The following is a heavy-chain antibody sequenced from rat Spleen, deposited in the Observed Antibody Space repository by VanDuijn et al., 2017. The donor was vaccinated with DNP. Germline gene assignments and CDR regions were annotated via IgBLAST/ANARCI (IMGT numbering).Heavy chain of an antibody. CDR2: IRYDGGYT. CDR3: ARSTTAPDYFDY. V-gene: IGHV5-58*01. CDR1: GFTFSTYW. Sequence: EVQLVETGGGLVQPGRSLKLSCVASGFTFSTYWMFWVRQAPGTGLEWVAYIRYDGGYTKYGDSVKGRFTISRDNAKSSLYLQMNSLKSEDTATYYCARSTTAPDYFDYWGQGVMVTVSS. J-gene: IGHJ2*01. D-gene: IGHD1-6*01.